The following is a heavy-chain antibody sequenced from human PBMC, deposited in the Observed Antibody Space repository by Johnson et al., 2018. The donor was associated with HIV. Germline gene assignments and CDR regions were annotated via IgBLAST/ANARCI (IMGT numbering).Heavy chain of an antibody. CDR1: GFTFSSYW. V-gene: IGHV3-7*01. Sequence: VQLVESGGGLVQPGGSLRLSCAASGFTFSSYWMSWVRQAPGKGLEWVANIKQDGSEKYYGDSVKGRFTISRDNAKNSLYLQMNSLRAEDTAVYYCAREAGGGYDSDAFDIWGQGTMVTVSS. CDR3: AREAGGGYDSDAFDI. CDR2: IKQDGSEK. J-gene: IGHJ3*02. D-gene: IGHD5-12*01.